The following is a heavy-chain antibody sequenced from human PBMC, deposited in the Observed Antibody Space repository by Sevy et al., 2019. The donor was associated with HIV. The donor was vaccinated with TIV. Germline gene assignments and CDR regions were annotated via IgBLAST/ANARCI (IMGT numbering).Heavy chain of an antibody. Sequence: EGSLRLSCAASGFAFSTYGMHWVRQAPGEALEWVAVIWFEGSKKYYADSVKGRFTISRDNSKNTLYLQMNSLRAEDTAVYYCARGRYFDSSGYYFHWGQGTLVTVSS. V-gene: IGHV3-33*01. CDR1: GFAFSTYG. CDR3: ARGRYFDSSGYYFH. CDR2: IWFEGSKK. D-gene: IGHD3-22*01. J-gene: IGHJ1*01.